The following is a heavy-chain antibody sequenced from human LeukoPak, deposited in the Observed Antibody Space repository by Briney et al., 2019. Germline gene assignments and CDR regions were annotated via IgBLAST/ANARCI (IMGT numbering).Heavy chain of an antibody. CDR2: ISGSGGST. Sequence: GGSLRLSCAASGFTFSSYGMSWVRQAPGKGLEWVSAISGSGGSTYYADSAKGRFTISRDNSKNTLYLQMNSLRAEDTAVYYCAKGYMYSGSYDIDYWGQGTLVTVSS. CDR3: AKGYMYSGSYDIDY. J-gene: IGHJ4*02. V-gene: IGHV3-23*01. CDR1: GFTFSSYG. D-gene: IGHD1-26*01.